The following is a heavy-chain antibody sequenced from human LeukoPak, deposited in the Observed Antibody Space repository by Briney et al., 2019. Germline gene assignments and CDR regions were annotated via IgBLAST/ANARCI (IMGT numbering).Heavy chain of an antibody. CDR2: ISAYNGNT. Sequence: ASVKVSCKASGYTFTSYGISWVRQAPGQGLEWMGWISAYNGNTNYAQKLQGRVTMTTDTSTSTAYMELSSPRSEDTAVYYCARVDCGSTSCAYYYYMDVWGKGTTVTVSS. V-gene: IGHV1-18*01. D-gene: IGHD2-2*01. CDR1: GYTFTSYG. J-gene: IGHJ6*03. CDR3: ARVDCGSTSCAYYYYMDV.